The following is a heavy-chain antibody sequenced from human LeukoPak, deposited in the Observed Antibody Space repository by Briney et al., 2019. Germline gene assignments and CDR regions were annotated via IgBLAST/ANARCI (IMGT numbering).Heavy chain of an antibody. CDR2: FHNSGTS. J-gene: IGHJ4*02. V-gene: IGHV4-59*08. CDR3: ARILVGQLGLDY. Sequence: PSETLSLTCTVSDDSISDYYRGWIRQPPGKGLEWIGYFHNSGTSTYNPSLKSRVTISADTSKNQFSLKLSSVTAADTAVYYCARILVGQLGLDYWGQGTLVTVSS. CDR1: DDSISDYY. D-gene: IGHD7-27*01.